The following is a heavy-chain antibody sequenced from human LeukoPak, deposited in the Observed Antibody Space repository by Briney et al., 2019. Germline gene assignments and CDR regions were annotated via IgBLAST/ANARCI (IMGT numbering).Heavy chain of an antibody. J-gene: IGHJ5*02. V-gene: IGHV4-30-2*01. Sequence: SQTLSLTCAVSGGSIRRGGYSWSWIRQPPGKGLEWIGYIYHSESTYYNPSLKSRVTISVDRSKNQFSLKLSSVTAADTAVYYCARGDYYDSSGFNWFDPWGQGTLVTVSS. CDR2: IYHSEST. CDR1: GGSIRRGGYS. D-gene: IGHD3-22*01. CDR3: ARGDYYDSSGFNWFDP.